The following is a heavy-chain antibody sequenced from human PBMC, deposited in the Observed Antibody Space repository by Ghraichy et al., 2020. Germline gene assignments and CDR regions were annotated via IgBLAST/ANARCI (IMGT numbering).Heavy chain of an antibody. CDR3: ARDAYDFWSGYHLDH. Sequence: GESLNISCAASGFTFGSYTFNWVRQAPGKGLEWVSSISSGSGYIYYADSVKGRFTISRDNAKNSLYLQMNSLRAEDAALYYCARDAYDFWSGYHLDHWGQGTLVTASS. CDR1: GFTFGSYT. V-gene: IGHV3-21*01. CDR2: ISSGSGYI. D-gene: IGHD3-3*01. J-gene: IGHJ4*02.